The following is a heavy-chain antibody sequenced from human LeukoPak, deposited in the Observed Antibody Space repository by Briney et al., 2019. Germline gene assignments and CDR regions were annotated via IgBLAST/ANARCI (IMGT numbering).Heavy chain of an antibody. CDR1: GYSISSGYY. J-gene: IGHJ4*02. CDR2: IISSSRTI. CDR3: TRGGGAYGYFDY. V-gene: IGHV3-11*04. D-gene: IGHD5-12*01. Sequence: PSETLSLTCTVSGYSISSGYYWGWIRQPPGKGLEWVSYIISSSRTIYYADSVKGRFTISRDNAKNSLYLQMNSLRADDTAVYYCTRGGGAYGYFDYWGQGTLVTVSS.